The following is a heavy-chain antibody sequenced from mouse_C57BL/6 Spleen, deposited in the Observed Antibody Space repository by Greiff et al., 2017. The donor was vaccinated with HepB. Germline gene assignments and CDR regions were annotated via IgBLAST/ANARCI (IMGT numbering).Heavy chain of an antibody. CDR3: ARGGDYDYFDY. Sequence: VQLQQSGPELVKPGASVKISCKASGYSFTGYYMNWVKQSPEKSLEWIGEINPSTGGTTYNQKFKAKATLTVDKSSSTAYMQLKSLTSEDSAVYYGARGGDYDYFDYWGQGTTLTVSS. CDR1: GYSFTGYY. CDR2: INPSTGGT. D-gene: IGHD2-3*01. V-gene: IGHV1-42*01. J-gene: IGHJ2*01.